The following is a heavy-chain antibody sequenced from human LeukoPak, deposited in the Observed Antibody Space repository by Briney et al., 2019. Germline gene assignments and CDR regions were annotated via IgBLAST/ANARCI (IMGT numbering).Heavy chain of an antibody. CDR1: GFTFSSYW. D-gene: IGHD3-10*01. V-gene: IGHV3-7*01. CDR3: ARADYYSTGSYNYYYYYMDV. CDR2: INQHGSEK. J-gene: IGHJ6*03. Sequence: PGGSLRLSCAASGFTFSSYWMTWVRQAPGEGLEWVANINQHGSEKYYVDSVKGRFTISRDNAKNSLYLQMSSLRTEDTAVYYCARADYYSTGSYNYYYYYMDVWGKGTTVTISS.